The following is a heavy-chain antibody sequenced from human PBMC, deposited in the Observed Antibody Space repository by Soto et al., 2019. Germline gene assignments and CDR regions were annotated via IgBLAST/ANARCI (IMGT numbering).Heavy chain of an antibody. CDR1: GFTFSSYW. CDR3: ARVWYDSSGYYPHDAFDI. D-gene: IGHD3-22*01. CDR2: INSDGSST. V-gene: IGHV3-74*01. J-gene: IGHJ3*02. Sequence: GGSLRLSCAASGFTFSSYWMHWVRQAPGKGLVWVSRINSDGSSTSYADSVKGRFTISRDNAKNTLYLQMNSLRAEDTAVYYSARVWYDSSGYYPHDAFDIWGQGTMVTVSS.